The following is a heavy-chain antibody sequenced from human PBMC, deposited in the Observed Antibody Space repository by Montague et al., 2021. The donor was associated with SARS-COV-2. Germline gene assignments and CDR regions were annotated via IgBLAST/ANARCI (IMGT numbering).Heavy chain of an antibody. CDR1: GFTFSSYE. D-gene: IGHD6-19*01. CDR3: ARDGALYSSGWWGGDFDY. V-gene: IGHV3-48*03. J-gene: IGHJ4*02. Sequence: SLRLSCAASGFTFSSYEMNWVRQAPGKGLEWVSYISSSGSTTYYADSVKGRFTISRDNAKNSLYLQMNSLRAEDTAVYYCARDGALYSSGWWGGDFDYWGQGTLVTVSS. CDR2: ISSSGSTT.